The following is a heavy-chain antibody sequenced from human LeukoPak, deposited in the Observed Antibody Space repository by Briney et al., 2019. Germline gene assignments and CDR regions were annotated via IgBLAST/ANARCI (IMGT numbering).Heavy chain of an antibody. CDR1: GASISRYY. Sequence: SDTLSLTCTVSGASISRYYWSWIRQPAGKALEWIGRIYVTGSTTYNPSLESRVTMSLDTSKNQFSLKLSSVTAADTAVYYCARHFRSSSSLGDLDYWGQGTLVTVSS. J-gene: IGHJ4*02. CDR2: IYVTGST. V-gene: IGHV4-4*07. CDR3: ARHFRSSSSLGDLDY. D-gene: IGHD6-13*01.